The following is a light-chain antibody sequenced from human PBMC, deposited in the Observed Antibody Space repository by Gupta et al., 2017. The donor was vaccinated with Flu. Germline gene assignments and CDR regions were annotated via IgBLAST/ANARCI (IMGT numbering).Light chain of an antibody. CDR2: ATS. CDR1: QPINKF. V-gene: IGKV1D-12*01. Sequence: PSSMSASVGHRVIITCRASQPINKFLSWYQQRPGGAPKLLIFATSELQNGVPSRFSASGSGTDFSLTITGLQPEDFATYYCRQADSFPLTFGQGTRLEI. CDR3: RQADSFPLT. J-gene: IGKJ5*01.